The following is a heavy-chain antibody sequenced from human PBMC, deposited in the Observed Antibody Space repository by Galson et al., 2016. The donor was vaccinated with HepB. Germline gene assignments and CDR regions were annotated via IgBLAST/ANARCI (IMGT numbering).Heavy chain of an antibody. V-gene: IGHV3-33*01. CDR3: ARARRPVVVAATHIMGTTSGDAFAI. D-gene: IGHD2-15*01. CDR1: GFGFSSYG. Sequence: SLRLSCAASGFGFSSYGMHWVRQAPGKGLEWVALIWYDGTNKYYADSVKGRFTISRDNSKNTLYLQMNSLRAANTAVYYCARARRPVVVAATHIMGTTSGDAFAIWGQGAMVTVSS. J-gene: IGHJ3*02. CDR2: IWYDGTNK.